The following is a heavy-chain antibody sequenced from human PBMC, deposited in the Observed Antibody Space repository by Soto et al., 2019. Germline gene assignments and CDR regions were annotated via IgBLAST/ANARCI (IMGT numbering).Heavy chain of an antibody. CDR1: RVSVSGSA. CDR2: ISSNGVGT. Sequence: GGCMRLSCAACRVSVSGSAMALVRQDPGKGLEYVSGISSNGVGTYYANSVQGRFTISRDNSKNMVYLQMGSLRPEDMAVYYRGGGVRRDFSFLAVWGNGTTATASP. D-gene: IGHD3-16*02. J-gene: IGHJ6*04. CDR3: GGGVRRDFSFLAV. V-gene: IGHV3-64*01.